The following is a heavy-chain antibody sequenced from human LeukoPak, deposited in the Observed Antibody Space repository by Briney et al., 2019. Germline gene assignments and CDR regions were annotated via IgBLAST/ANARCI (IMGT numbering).Heavy chain of an antibody. CDR2: IHPNSGST. CDR3: ARDGVGMVHFDY. V-gene: IGHV1-2*02. Sequence: ASVKVSCKSSGYTFTDYYMHWVRQAPGQGLEWMGWIHPNSGSTNYAPKFQGRVTVTRDTSISTVYMELISLRSDDTAMYYCARDGVGMVHFDYWGQGTLVTVSS. CDR1: GYTFTDYY. J-gene: IGHJ4*02. D-gene: IGHD3-10*01.